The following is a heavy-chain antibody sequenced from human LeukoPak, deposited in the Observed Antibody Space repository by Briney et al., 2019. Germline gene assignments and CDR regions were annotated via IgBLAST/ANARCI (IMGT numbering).Heavy chain of an antibody. J-gene: IGHJ4*02. V-gene: IGHV1-69*04. CDR2: IIPILGIA. CDR3: ARDKNGDPFDY. D-gene: IGHD4-17*01. CDR1: GGTFSSYA. Sequence: ASVKVSCKASGGTFSSYAISWVRQAPGQGLEWMGRIIPILGIANYAQKFQGRVTITADKSTSTAYMELSSLRSEDTAVYYCARDKNGDPFDYWGQGTLVTVSS.